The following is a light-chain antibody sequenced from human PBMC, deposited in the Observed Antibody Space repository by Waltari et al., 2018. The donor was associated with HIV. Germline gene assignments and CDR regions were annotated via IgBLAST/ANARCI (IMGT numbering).Light chain of an antibody. Sequence: DIQMTQSPSTLSASVGARVTITCRASQSVNSWLAWYQQRPGRAPKLLIYQASSLESGVPSRFSGSGSGTEFTLTISNLQAEDFTTFYCQQYSAYPLPFGGGTKLEIK. V-gene: IGKV1-5*03. CDR1: QSVNSW. CDR2: QAS. J-gene: IGKJ4*01. CDR3: QQYSAYPLP.